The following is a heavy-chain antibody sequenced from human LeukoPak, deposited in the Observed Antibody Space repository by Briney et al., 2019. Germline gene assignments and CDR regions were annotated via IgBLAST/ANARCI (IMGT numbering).Heavy chain of an antibody. CDR2: IYYSGST. D-gene: IGHD3-3*01. J-gene: IGHJ4*02. V-gene: IGHV4-39*01. Sequence: SETLSLTCTVSGGSISSSSYYWGWIRQPPGKGLEWIGSIYYSGSTYYNPSLKSRVTISVDTSKNQFSLKLSSVTAAATAEYYCAGTYYDFWSGYPVAYYFDYWGQGTLVTVSS. CDR1: GGSISSSSYY. CDR3: AGTYYDFWSGYPVAYYFDY.